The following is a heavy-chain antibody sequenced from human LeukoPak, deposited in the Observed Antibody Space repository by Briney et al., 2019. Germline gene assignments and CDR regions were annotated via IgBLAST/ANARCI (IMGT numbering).Heavy chain of an antibody. V-gene: IGHV4-59*08. CDR1: GASIRNYY. CDR2: IYYSGST. J-gene: IGHJ4*02. Sequence: SETLSLTCNVSGASIRNYYWSWIRQPPGKGLEWIGYIYYSGSTNYNPSLKSRVTISVDTSKNQFSLKLTSVTAADTAIYYCARRATSGNYQMLHFDSWGQGILVTVSS. CDR3: ARRATSGNYQMLHFDS. D-gene: IGHD1-7*01.